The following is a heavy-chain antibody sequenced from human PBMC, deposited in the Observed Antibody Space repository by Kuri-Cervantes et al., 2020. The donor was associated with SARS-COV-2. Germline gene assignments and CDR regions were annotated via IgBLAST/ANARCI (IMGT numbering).Heavy chain of an antibody. J-gene: IGHJ3*02. V-gene: IGHV4-39*01. CDR1: GGSISSSSYY. Sequence: SETLSLTCTVSGGSISSSSYYWGWIRQPPGKGLEWIGSIYYSGSTYYNPSLKSRVTISVDTSKNQFSLKLSSVTAADTAVYYCARGGDAFDIRGQGTMVTVSS. CDR2: IYYSGST. D-gene: IGHD1-26*01. CDR3: ARGGDAFDI.